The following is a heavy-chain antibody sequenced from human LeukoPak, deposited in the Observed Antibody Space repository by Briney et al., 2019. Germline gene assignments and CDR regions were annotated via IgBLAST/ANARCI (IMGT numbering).Heavy chain of an antibody. CDR3: ARQVEGSYNDYFDY. D-gene: IGHD1-26*01. Sequence: GESLKISCKGSGYIFTSYWIAWVRQMPGKGLEWMGIIFPGDSDSRYSPSFQGQVTISADKSISTAYLQWSSLKASDTAMYYCARQVEGSYNDYFDYWGQGTLVTVSS. CDR2: IFPGDSDS. V-gene: IGHV5-51*01. J-gene: IGHJ4*02. CDR1: GYIFTSYW.